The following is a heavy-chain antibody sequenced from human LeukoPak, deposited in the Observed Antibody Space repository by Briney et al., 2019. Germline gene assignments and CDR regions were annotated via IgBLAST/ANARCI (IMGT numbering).Heavy chain of an antibody. CDR3: ATDPGLRWSFDY. CDR2: FYNTGST. Sequence: PGGSLRLSCAASGFTVRSHRLIWVRQAPGKGLEWVSVFYNTGSTYYADSVMGRFIISRDISKNTLYLQINGLRPDDTAVYYCATDPGLRWSFDYWGQGTLVTVSS. CDR1: GFTVRSHR. V-gene: IGHV3-53*05. D-gene: IGHD4-23*01. J-gene: IGHJ4*02.